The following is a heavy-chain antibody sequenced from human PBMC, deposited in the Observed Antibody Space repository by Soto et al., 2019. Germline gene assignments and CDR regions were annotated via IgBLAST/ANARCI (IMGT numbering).Heavy chain of an antibody. CDR3: ATTTVTTSGPGHMHAFDI. J-gene: IGHJ3*02. CDR2: ISSSSYI. CDR1: GYTCSSYS. Sequence: GGSLRLSSAASGYTCSSYSMNWARQAPGKGLEWVSSISSSSYIYYADSVKGRFTISRDNAKNSLYLQMNSLRAEDTAVYYCATTTVTTSGPGHMHAFDIWGQGKMVTVSS. V-gene: IGHV3-21*01. D-gene: IGHD4-17*01.